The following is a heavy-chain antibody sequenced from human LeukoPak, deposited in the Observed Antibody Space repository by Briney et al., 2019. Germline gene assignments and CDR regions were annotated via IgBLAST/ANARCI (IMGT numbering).Heavy chain of an antibody. J-gene: IGHJ4*02. D-gene: IGHD2-8*01. CDR3: ARDAWSVRSYFDY. CDR1: GFTFTSYS. V-gene: IGHV3-30*04. Sequence: GGSLRLSCAASGFTFTSYSMHWVRQAPGKGLEWVAVISYDIYSKYYADSVRGRFTISRDNSENTLYLQMNSLRGEDTAVYYCARDAWSVRSYFDYWGEGTLVTVSS. CDR2: ISYDIYSK.